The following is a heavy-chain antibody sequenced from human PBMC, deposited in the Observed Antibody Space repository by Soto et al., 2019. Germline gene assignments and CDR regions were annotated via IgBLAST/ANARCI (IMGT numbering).Heavy chain of an antibody. CDR2: IYYSGST. D-gene: IGHD1-26*01. V-gene: IGHV4-39*01. CDR1: GVSISGSRYY. CDR3: ARGGIPPSGYGIAYAMDV. J-gene: IGHJ6*02. Sequence: LSLTCTVSGVSISGSRYYWGWIRQPPGRGLEWIGNIYYSGSTYYTPALKSRVTLSVDTSKNQFSLNLSSVTAADTAVYYCARGGIPPSGYGIAYAMDVWGQGTTVTVSS.